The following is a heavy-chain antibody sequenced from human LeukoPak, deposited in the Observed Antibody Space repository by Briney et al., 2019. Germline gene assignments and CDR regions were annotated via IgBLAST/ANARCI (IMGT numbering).Heavy chain of an antibody. CDR1: GFTFSSYE. Sequence: PGGSLRLSCAASGFTFSSYEMNWVRQAPGKGLEWVSSISSSSSYIYYADSVKGRFTISRDNAKNSLYLQMDSLRAEDTAVYYCARDGYYDFWSGYYTTYYFDYWGQGTLVTVSS. CDR2: ISSSSSYI. V-gene: IGHV3-21*01. J-gene: IGHJ4*02. CDR3: ARDGYYDFWSGYYTTYYFDY. D-gene: IGHD3-3*01.